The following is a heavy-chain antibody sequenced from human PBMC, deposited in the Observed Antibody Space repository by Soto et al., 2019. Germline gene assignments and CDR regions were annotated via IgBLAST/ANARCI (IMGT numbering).Heavy chain of an antibody. Sequence: QVQLVQSGAEVKKPGSSVKVSCKASGGTFSSYAISWVRQAPGQGLEWMGGIIPIFGTANYAQKFQGRVTINTDVXTVTAYMELSSLRSEDTAVYYCARAVGVVAATLDYWRQGTLVTVSS. CDR1: GGTFSSYA. CDR3: ARAVGVVAATLDY. V-gene: IGHV1-69*05. CDR2: IIPIFGTA. J-gene: IGHJ4*02. D-gene: IGHD2-15*01.